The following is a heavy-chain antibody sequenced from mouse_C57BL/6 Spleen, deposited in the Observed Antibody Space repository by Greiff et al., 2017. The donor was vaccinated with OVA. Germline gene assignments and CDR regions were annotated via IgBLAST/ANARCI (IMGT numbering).Heavy chain of an antibody. CDR1: GYAFTNYL. CDR3: ARYRDRFDY. Sequence: VKLMESGAELVRPGTSVKVSCKASGYAFTNYLIEWVKQRPGQGLEWIGVINPGSGGTNYNEKFKGKATLTADKSSSTAYMQLSSLTSEDSAVYFCARYRDRFDYWGQGTTLTVSS. J-gene: IGHJ2*01. CDR2: INPGSGGT. V-gene: IGHV1-54*01.